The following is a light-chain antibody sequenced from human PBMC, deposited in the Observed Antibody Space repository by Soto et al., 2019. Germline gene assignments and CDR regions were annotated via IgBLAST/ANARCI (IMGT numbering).Light chain of an antibody. CDR1: QSVSGN. CDR2: GAS. Sequence: EIVMTQSPATLSVSPGERVTLSCRASQSVSGNLAWYQQKPGQAPRLLIYGASTRATGIPARFSGSGSGTEFTLTISSLQSEDFAVYYCQQYNNWLFTFGGGTRVAIK. CDR3: QQYNNWLFT. V-gene: IGKV3-15*01. J-gene: IGKJ4*01.